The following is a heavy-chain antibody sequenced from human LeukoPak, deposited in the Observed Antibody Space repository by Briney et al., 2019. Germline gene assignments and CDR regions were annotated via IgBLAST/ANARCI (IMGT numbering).Heavy chain of an antibody. CDR1: GYTFTSYY. V-gene: IGHV1-46*01. D-gene: IGHD3-16*01. J-gene: IGHJ6*03. CDR3: AIGLGDYYYYYMDV. CDR2: INPSGGST. Sequence: ASVKVSCKASGYTFTSYYMHWVRQAPGQGLEWMGIINPSGGSTSYAQKFQGRVTMTRDTSISTAYMELSRLRSDDTAVYYCAIGLGDYYYYYMDVWGKGTTVTVSS.